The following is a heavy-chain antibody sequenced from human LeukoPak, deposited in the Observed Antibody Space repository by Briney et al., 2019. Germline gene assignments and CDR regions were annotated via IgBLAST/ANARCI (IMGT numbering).Heavy chain of an antibody. Sequence: GGSLRLSCAASGFIFSSHCMHWVRQAPGKGLIWISRINTDGSSTTYADSVKGRFTVSRDNSKNTLYLQMNSLRAEDTAVYYCARGDYDILTGYYPLDYWGQGTLVTVSS. CDR2: INTDGSST. V-gene: IGHV3-74*01. J-gene: IGHJ4*02. CDR1: GFIFSSHC. CDR3: ARGDYDILTGYYPLDY. D-gene: IGHD3-9*01.